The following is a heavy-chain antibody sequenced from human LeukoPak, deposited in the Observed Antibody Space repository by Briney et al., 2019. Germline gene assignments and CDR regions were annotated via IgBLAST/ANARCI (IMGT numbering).Heavy chain of an antibody. CDR3: ASPGLRVVVTDDAFDI. D-gene: IGHD3-22*01. CDR1: GGTFSSYA. J-gene: IGHJ3*02. Sequence: GASVTVSCKASGGTFSSYAISWVRQAPGQGLEWMGGIIPIFGTANYAQRFQGRVTITTDESTSTAYMELSSLRSEDTAVYYCASPGLRVVVTDDAFDIWGQGTMVTVSS. V-gene: IGHV1-69*05. CDR2: IIPIFGTA.